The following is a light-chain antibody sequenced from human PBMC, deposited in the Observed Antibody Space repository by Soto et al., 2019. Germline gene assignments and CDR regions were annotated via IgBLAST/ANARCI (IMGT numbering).Light chain of an antibody. CDR3: QQYDNRLT. Sequence: DIQMTQSPSSLSASVGDRVTITCQASQDIRSSLNWYQQKPGPAPNLLIYDASNLKTGVPSRFSGSGSGTDYTVTSSSLHPEDITSYYCQQYDNRLTFGGGTKVEIK. CDR2: DAS. J-gene: IGKJ4*01. CDR1: QDIRSS. V-gene: IGKV1-33*01.